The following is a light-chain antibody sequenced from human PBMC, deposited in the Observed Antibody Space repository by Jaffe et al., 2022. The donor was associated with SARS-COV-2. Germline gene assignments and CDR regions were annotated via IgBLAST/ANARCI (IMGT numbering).Light chain of an antibody. CDR2: AAS. CDR1: QSISSF. Sequence: DIQMTQSPSSLSASVGDRVTITCRASQSISSFLNWYQHKPGKAPKLLIYAASSLQSGVPSRFSASGSGTDFTLTINSLQPEDFATYYCQQSYSTPFTFGPGTKVDIK. CDR3: QQSYSTPFT. J-gene: IGKJ3*01. V-gene: IGKV1-39*01.